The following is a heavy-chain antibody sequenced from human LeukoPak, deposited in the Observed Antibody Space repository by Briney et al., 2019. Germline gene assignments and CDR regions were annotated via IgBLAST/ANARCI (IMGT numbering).Heavy chain of an antibody. CDR2: IYYSGST. J-gene: IGHJ4*02. CDR3: ASPALDYGDYRNFDY. CDR1: GGSISSSSYY. Sequence: PSETLSLTCTVSGGSISSSSYYWGWIRQPPGKGLEWIGSIYYSGSTYYNPSLKSRVTLSVDTSKNQFSLKLSSVTAADTAVYYCASPALDYGDYRNFDYWGQGTLVTVSS. D-gene: IGHD4-17*01. V-gene: IGHV4-39*01.